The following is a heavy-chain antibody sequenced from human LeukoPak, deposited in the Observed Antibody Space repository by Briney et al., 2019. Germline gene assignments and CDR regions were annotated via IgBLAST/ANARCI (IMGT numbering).Heavy chain of an antibody. J-gene: IGHJ4*02. CDR3: ASPSLDDMVGAIGADY. V-gene: IGHV3-23*01. Sequence: PGGSLRLSCAASGFTFSNYAMIWVRQAPGKGLEWVSVIGSDSGDTRYADSVEGRFTISRDNSKNTLYLQMTSVRVEDTAVYFCASPSLDDMVGAIGADYWGQGTLVAVSS. CDR2: IGSDSGDT. CDR1: GFTFSNYA. D-gene: IGHD1-26*01.